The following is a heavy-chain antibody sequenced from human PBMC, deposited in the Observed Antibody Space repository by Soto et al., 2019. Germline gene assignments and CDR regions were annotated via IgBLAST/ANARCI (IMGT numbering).Heavy chain of an antibody. CDR3: ARELSDSSGYDDY. J-gene: IGHJ4*02. V-gene: IGHV1-69*08. Sequence: QVQLVQSGAEVKKPGSSVKVSCKASGGTFSSYTISWVRQAPGQGLEWMGRIIPILGIANYAQKFQGRVTXTXDXFTSTAYMELSSLRSEDTAVYYCARELSDSSGYDDYWGQGTLVTVSS. CDR1: GGTFSSYT. D-gene: IGHD3-22*01. CDR2: IIPILGIA.